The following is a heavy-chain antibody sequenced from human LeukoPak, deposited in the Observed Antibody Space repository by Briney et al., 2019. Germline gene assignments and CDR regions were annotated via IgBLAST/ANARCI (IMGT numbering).Heavy chain of an antibody. CDR3: ARVSGWYWFDQ. CDR1: GFTFSSYA. J-gene: IGHJ5*02. CDR2: ISSDGRIT. V-gene: IGHV3-64*01. Sequence: GGSLRLSCAASGFTFSSYAMHWVRQAPGKGLEYVAAISSDGRITYYANFVKGRFTISRDNSKNTLYLQMGSLRTEDMAVYYCARVSGWYWFDQSGPGTLVTASP. D-gene: IGHD6-19*01.